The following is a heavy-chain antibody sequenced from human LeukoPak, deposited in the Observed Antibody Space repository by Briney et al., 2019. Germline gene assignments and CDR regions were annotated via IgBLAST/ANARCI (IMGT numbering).Heavy chain of an antibody. V-gene: IGHV3-23*01. J-gene: IGHJ4*02. D-gene: IGHD1-26*01. CDR2: ISASGGST. CDR1: GFTFSSSA. Sequence: GGSLRLSCAASGFTFSSSAMSWVRQVPGKGLEWVSGISASGGSTSYADSVRGRFTISRDNSKNTLYVQMNSLRDEDTAVYYCAKDRRWESPHYLDSWGQGTLVTVSS. CDR3: AKDRRWESPHYLDS.